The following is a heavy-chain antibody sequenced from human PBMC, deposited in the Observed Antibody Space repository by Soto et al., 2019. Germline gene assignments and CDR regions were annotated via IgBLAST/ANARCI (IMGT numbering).Heavy chain of an antibody. D-gene: IGHD1-26*01. CDR3: ARDLEWELLNENENYYYYGMDV. J-gene: IGHJ6*02. CDR2: ISAYNGNT. V-gene: IGHV1-18*01. CDR1: GYTFTSYG. Sequence: QVQLVQSGAEVKKPGASVKVSCKASGYTFTSYGISWVRQAPGQGLEWMGWISAYNGNTNYAQKLQGRVTMTTDTSPSTAYMELRSLRSDDTAVYYCARDLEWELLNENENYYYYGMDVWGQGTTVTVSS.